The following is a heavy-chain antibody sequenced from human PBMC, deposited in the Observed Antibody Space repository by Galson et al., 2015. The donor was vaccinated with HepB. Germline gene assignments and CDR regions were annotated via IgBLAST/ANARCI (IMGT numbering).Heavy chain of an antibody. CDR3: ARRLRGGGDSSGYYSPYYYYGMDV. Sequence: SVKVSCKASGYTFTSYGISWVRQAPGQGLEWMGWISAYNGNTNYAQKLQGRVTMTTDTSTSTAYMELRSLRSDDTAVYYCARRLRGGGDSSGYYSPYYYYGMDVWGQGTTVTVSS. CDR1: GYTFTSYG. V-gene: IGHV1-18*01. J-gene: IGHJ6*02. D-gene: IGHD3-22*01. CDR2: ISAYNGNT.